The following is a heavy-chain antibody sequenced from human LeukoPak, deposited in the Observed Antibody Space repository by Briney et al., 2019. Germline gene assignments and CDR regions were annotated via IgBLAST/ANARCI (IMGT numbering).Heavy chain of an antibody. V-gene: IGHV1-18*01. D-gene: IGHD2-21*02. Sequence: HEAPVKVSCKASGYTFTSYGISWVRQAPGQGLEWMGWISAYNGNTNYAQKLQGRVTMTTDTSTSTAYMELRSLRSDDTAVYYCARDRFWNWNCGGDRYVYYFDYWGQGTLVTVSS. CDR1: GYTFTSYG. CDR3: ARDRFWNWNCGGDRYVYYFDY. J-gene: IGHJ4*02. CDR2: ISAYNGNT.